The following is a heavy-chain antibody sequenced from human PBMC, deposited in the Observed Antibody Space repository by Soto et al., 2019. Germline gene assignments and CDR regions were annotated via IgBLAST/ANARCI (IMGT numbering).Heavy chain of an antibody. Sequence: XSVKVACKASGYPFTSYYMHWVRQAPGQGLEWMGIINPSGGSTSYAQKFQGRVTMTRDTSTSTVYMELSSLRSEDTAVYYCARGHIVVVTAIYWFDPWGQGTLVTVPS. V-gene: IGHV1-46*01. CDR2: INPSGGST. CDR1: GYPFTSYY. D-gene: IGHD2-21*02. CDR3: ARGHIVVVTAIYWFDP. J-gene: IGHJ5*02.